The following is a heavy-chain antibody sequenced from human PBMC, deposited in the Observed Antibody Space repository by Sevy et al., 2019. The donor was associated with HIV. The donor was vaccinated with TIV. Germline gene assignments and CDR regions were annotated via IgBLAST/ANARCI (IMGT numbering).Heavy chain of an antibody. D-gene: IGHD6-6*01. Sequence: SETLSLTCTVSGYSISSGYYWGWIRQSPGKGLEWLGSMYHSGTSYYKPSLKSRITMSVDTSKNQFSLKLSSVTAADTAVYYCARVDRWSSSSASLDYWGQGTLVTVSS. CDR2: MYHSGTS. CDR3: ARVDRWSSSSASLDY. J-gene: IGHJ4*02. CDR1: GYSISSGYY. V-gene: IGHV4-38-2*02.